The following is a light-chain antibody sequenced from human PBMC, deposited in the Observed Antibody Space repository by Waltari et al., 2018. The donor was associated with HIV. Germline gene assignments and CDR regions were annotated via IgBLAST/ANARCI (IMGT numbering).Light chain of an antibody. CDR3: QSYDTSNHLI. V-gene: IGLV6-57*04. CDR1: SGNIASNS. CDR2: GDT. J-gene: IGLJ2*01. Sequence: FMLTQPHSMSESPGRTVTISCTRSSGNIASNSVQWYQQRPGSAPFTVIYGDTQRPPWVPERFSGSLDSSSNSASLTISGLRSEDEADYYCQSYDTSNHLIFGGGTKLTVL.